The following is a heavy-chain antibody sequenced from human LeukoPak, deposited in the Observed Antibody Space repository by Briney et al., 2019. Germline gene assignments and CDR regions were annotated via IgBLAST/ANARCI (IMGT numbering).Heavy chain of an antibody. CDR1: GFTFSDSY. V-gene: IGHV3-23*01. CDR2: ISGSGGST. CDR3: AKDDGAAAGYYFDY. J-gene: IGHJ4*02. Sequence: GGSLRLSCAASGFTFSDSYMSWIRQAPGKGLEWVSAISGSGGSTYYADSVKGRFTISRDNSKNTLYLQMNSLRAEDTAVYYCAKDDGAAAGYYFDYWGQGTLVTVSS. D-gene: IGHD6-13*01.